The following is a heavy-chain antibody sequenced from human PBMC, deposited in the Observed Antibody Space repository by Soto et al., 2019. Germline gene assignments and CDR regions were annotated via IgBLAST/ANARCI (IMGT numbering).Heavy chain of an antibody. CDR1: GFTFSSYA. J-gene: IGHJ3*02. CDR2: ISGSGGST. CDR3: AKDGQVDYGGNYNIREVAFDI. V-gene: IGHV3-23*01. D-gene: IGHD4-17*01. Sequence: QPGGSVRLSCAASGFTFSSYAMSWVRQAPGKGLEWVSAISGSGGSTYYADSVKGRFTISRDNSKNTLYLQMNSLRAEDTAVYYCAKDGQVDYGGNYNIREVAFDIWGQGTRVTVAS.